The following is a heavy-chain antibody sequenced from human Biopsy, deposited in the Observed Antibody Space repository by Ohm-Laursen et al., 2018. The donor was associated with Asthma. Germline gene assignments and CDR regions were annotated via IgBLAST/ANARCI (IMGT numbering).Heavy chain of an antibody. D-gene: IGHD6-13*01. V-gene: IGHV3-74*01. Sequence: SLRLSCAAPGFTFSSYCMHWVRQAPGKGLVWVSRINSDGSSTSYADSVKGRFTISRDNAKNTLYLEMNSLRAEDTAVYYCARGPAWQQLDNWGQGTLVTVSS. CDR2: INSDGSST. CDR3: ARGPAWQQLDN. J-gene: IGHJ4*02. CDR1: GFTFSSYC.